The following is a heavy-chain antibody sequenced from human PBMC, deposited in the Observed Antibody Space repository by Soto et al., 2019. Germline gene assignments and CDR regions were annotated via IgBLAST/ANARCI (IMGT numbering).Heavy chain of an antibody. CDR2: ISWNSGSI. CDR3: AKDSTAGWLRSHGLGYYYYYMDV. CDR1: GFTFDDYA. D-gene: IGHD5-12*01. V-gene: IGHV3-9*01. J-gene: IGHJ6*03. Sequence: GGSLRLSCAASGFTFDDYAMHWVRQAPGKGLEWVSGISWNSGSIGYADSVKGRFTISRDNAKNSLYLQMNSLRAEDTALYYCAKDSTAGWLRSHGLGYYYYYMDVWGKGTTVTVSS.